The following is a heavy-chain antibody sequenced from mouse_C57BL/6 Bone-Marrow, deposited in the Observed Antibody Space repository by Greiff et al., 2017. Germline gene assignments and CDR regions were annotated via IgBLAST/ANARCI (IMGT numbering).Heavy chain of an antibody. Sequence: EVQLQQSGPELVKPGASVKIPCKASGYTFTDYNMDWVKQSHGKSLEWIGDINPNNGGTIYNQKFKGKATLTVDKSSSTAYMELRSLTSEDTAVYYCARKHYSNYVWYFDVWGTGTTVTVSS. CDR3: ARKHYSNYVWYFDV. CDR1: GYTFTDYN. V-gene: IGHV1-18*01. D-gene: IGHD2-5*01. J-gene: IGHJ1*03. CDR2: INPNNGGT.